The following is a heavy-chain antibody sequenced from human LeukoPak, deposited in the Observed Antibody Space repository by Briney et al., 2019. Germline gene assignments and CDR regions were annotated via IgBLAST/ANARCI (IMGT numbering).Heavy chain of an antibody. CDR2: INPNSGDT. Sequence: ASVKVSCRASGYTFTDYYLHWVRQAPGQGLEWLGWINPNSGDTNLAQKFQGRVTMTRDTSINTAYLELTGLRSDDTAVYYCAREDLYNYPLDFWGQGTLVTVSS. CDR1: GYTFTDYY. J-gene: IGHJ1*01. D-gene: IGHD5-24*01. V-gene: IGHV1-2*02. CDR3: AREDLYNYPLDF.